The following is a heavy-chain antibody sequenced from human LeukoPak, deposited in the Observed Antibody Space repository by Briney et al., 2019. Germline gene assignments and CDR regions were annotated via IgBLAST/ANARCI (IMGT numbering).Heavy chain of an antibody. J-gene: IGHJ4*02. CDR2: IYYSGTT. CDR3: ARQVVGGSGLDYFDY. CDR1: GYSISSGYY. Sequence: SETLSLTCTVSGYSISSGYYWGWIRQPPGRGLEWIGSIYYSGTTYPNPPLKSRVTISVDTSKKEFSLKLRSVTAADTAVYYCARQVVGGSGLDYFDYWGQGTLVTVSS. D-gene: IGHD1-26*01. V-gene: IGHV4-38-2*02.